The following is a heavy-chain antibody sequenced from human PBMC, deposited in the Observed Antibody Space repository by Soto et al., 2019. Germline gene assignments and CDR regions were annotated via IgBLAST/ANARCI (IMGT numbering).Heavy chain of an antibody. CDR2: IYYSGST. J-gene: IGHJ4*02. CDR3: ARHRGGGLENFDY. CDR1: GGSISSYY. Sequence: SETLSLTCTVSGGSISSYYWSWIRQPPGKGLEWIGYIYYSGSTNYNPSLKSRVTISVDTSKNQFSLKLSSVTAADTAVYYCARHRGGGLENFDYWGRGTLVTVSS. D-gene: IGHD2-15*01. V-gene: IGHV4-59*08.